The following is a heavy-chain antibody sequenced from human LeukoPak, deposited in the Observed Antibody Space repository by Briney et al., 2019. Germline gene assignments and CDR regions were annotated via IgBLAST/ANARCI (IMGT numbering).Heavy chain of an antibody. V-gene: IGHV1-18*01. D-gene: IGHD6-19*01. J-gene: IGHJ4*02. CDR3: AREAWGVAGNSSSDY. Sequence: GASVKVSCKASGYTFTSYGISWVRQAPGQGLEWMGWISAYNGNTNYAQKLQGRVTMTTDTSTSTAYMELRSLRSDDTAVYYCAREAWGVAGNSSSDYWGQGTLVTVSS. CDR2: ISAYNGNT. CDR1: GYTFTSYG.